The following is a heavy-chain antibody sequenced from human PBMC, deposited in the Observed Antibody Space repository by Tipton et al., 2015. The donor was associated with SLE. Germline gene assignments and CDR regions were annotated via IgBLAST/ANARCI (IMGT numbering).Heavy chain of an antibody. Sequence: TLSLTCTVSGGSISSGGYYWTWIRQLPGKGLEWIGYIYYSGNTYYNPSLGSRLTISVDTSKDQFSLRLTSVTAADTAVYYCTTARTGCSRNSCYLDNWGRGTLVTVSS. CDR2: IYYSGNT. D-gene: IGHD2-2*01. CDR3: TTARTGCSRNSCYLDN. V-gene: IGHV4-31*03. CDR1: GGSISSGGYY. J-gene: IGHJ4*02.